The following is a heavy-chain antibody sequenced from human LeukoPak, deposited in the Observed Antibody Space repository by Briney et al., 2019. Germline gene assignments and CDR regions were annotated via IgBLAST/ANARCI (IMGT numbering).Heavy chain of an antibody. D-gene: IGHD5/OR15-5a*01. CDR1: GFTFSSYA. J-gene: IGHJ5*02. CDR2: ISYDGSNK. Sequence: AGGSLRLSCAASGFTFSSYAMHWVRQAPGKGLEWVAVISYDGSNKYYADSVKGRFTISRDNSKNTLYLQMNSLRAEDTAVYYCAKQPVSANWFDPWGQGTLVTVSS. V-gene: IGHV3-30-3*02. CDR3: AKQPVSANWFDP.